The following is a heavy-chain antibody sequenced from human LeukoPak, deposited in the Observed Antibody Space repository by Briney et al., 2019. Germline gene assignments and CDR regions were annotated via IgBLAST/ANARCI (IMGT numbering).Heavy chain of an antibody. D-gene: IGHD6-13*01. CDR1: GFTFSTYG. Sequence: GGSLRLSCAASGFTFSTYGMHWVRQAPGKGLEWVAVISYDGSNKYYADSVKGRFTISRDNSKNTLYPQMNSLRAEDTAVYYCARPTQYSSSWFDYWGQGTLVTVSS. CDR2: ISYDGSNK. V-gene: IGHV3-30*03. CDR3: ARPTQYSSSWFDY. J-gene: IGHJ4*02.